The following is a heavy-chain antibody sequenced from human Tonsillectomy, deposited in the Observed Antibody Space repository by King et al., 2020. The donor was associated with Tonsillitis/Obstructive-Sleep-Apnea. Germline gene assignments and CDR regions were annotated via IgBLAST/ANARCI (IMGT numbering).Heavy chain of an antibody. V-gene: IGHV3-9*01. CDR2: ISWDSGSI. CDR1: GFTFGYYA. D-gene: IGHD3-3*01. J-gene: IGHJ6*03. Sequence: VQLVESGGGLVQPGRSLRLSCAASGFTFGYYAMRWVRQAPGKGLEWVSGISWDSGSIGYADSVEGRFTISRDNAKNSLYLQMNSLRAEDTALYYCAKDTGRFLTPYMDVWGKGTTVTVSS. CDR3: AKDTGRFLTPYMDV.